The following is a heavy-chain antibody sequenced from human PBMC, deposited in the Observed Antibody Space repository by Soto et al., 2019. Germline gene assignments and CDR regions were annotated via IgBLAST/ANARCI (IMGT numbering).Heavy chain of an antibody. D-gene: IGHD3-10*01. J-gene: IGHJ4*02. CDR2: ISGGGDTT. Sequence: EVQLLESGGGLVQPGGSLRLSCAASGFTFNNYAMTWVRQPPGKGLEWVSAISGGGDTTSYADSVKGRFTVSRDGSKNTLYLQMSSLRAEDTALYSCAKCRGGSGSLTPRVDFWGQGTLVTVSS. CDR3: AKCRGGSGSLTPRVDF. V-gene: IGHV3-23*01. CDR1: GFTFNNYA.